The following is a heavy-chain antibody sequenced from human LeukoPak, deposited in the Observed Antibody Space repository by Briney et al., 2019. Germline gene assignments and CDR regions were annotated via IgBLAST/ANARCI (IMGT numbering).Heavy chain of an antibody. Sequence: GSSVKVSFKASGCTFSSYAFSWVRQAPGQGLEWMGGIIPIFSTANYAQKIQGRITITTDEYTITAYIELSTLRSEDTDVYYCARHGSSSASPFDYWGQGTMVTVSS. V-gene: IGHV1-69*05. CDR2: IIPIFSTA. CDR3: ARHGSSSASPFDY. D-gene: IGHD6-6*01. J-gene: IGHJ4*02. CDR1: GCTFSSYA.